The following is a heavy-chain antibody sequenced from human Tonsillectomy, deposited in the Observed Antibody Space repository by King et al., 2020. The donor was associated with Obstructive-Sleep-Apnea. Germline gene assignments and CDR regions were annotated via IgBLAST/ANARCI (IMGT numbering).Heavy chain of an antibody. CDR3: AGTFGSGTHFDH. CDR1: GVSISSGGYS. Sequence: LQLQESGSGLVKPSQTLSLTCDVSGVSISSGGYSWSWIRQPPGKGLEWIGYIYQGGNTYYNPSLNSRVTISVDRSKNQFSLELNSVTAADTAVYYCAGTFGSGTHFDHWGQGSLVTVSS. D-gene: IGHD3-10*01. J-gene: IGHJ4*02. CDR2: IYQGGNT. V-gene: IGHV4-30-2*01.